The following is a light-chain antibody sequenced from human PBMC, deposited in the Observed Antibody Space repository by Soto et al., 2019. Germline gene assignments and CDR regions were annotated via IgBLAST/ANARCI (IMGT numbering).Light chain of an antibody. V-gene: IGLV2-23*01. CDR1: SSDVGAYNL. Sequence: QSALTQPASVSGSPEQSITISCTGTSSDVGAYNLVSWYQQHPGKAPRLIIYEGSKRPSGISHRFSGSKSDNTASLTISGLRAEDEAHYHCCSYAGSRTFVSGGGTKLTVL. CDR2: EGS. J-gene: IGLJ3*02. CDR3: CSYAGSRTFV.